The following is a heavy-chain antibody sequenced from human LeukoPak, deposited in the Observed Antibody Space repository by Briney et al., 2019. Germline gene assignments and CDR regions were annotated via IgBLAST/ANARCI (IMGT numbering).Heavy chain of an antibody. D-gene: IGHD2-15*01. Sequence: SETLSLTCTVSGGSISSYYWSWIRQPPGKGVEWIGYIYYSGSTNYNPSLKSRVTISVDTSKNQFSLKLSSVTAADTAVYYCARDRGETYCSGGSCYRLGYGMDVWGKGTTVTVSS. CDR2: IYYSGST. J-gene: IGHJ6*04. CDR1: GGSISSYY. CDR3: ARDRGETYCSGGSCYRLGYGMDV. V-gene: IGHV4-59*01.